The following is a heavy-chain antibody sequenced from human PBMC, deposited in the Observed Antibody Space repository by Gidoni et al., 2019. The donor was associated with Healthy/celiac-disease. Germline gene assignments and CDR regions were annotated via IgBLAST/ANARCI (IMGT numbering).Heavy chain of an antibody. Sequence: TLSLTCAVHGCTFSGYFWSWFRQPPGQGLEWIGEINHSGSTNYNPSLKSRVTIAVDTSKNQFSLKLSSVTAADTAVYYCARGGQQLVLYAFDIWGQGTMVTVSS. J-gene: IGHJ3*02. V-gene: IGHV4-34*01. D-gene: IGHD6-13*01. CDR3: ARGGQQLVLYAFDI. CDR1: GCTFSGYF. CDR2: INHSGST.